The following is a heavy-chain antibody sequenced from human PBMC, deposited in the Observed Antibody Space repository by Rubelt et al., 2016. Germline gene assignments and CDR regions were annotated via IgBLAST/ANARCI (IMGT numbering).Heavy chain of an antibody. Sequence: EVQLVESGGGLIQPGGSLRLSCAASGLTFSTYAMTWVRQAPGKGLEWVSVITDSGSSTYYAESVKGRFTVSRDNSKNTLYLQRNGLRAEDTAVYYCARVRYSGSYHDSFDIWGQGTMVTVSS. CDR3: ARVRYSGSYHDSFDI. V-gene: IGHV3-23*04. CDR1: GLTFSTYA. CDR2: ITDSGSST. J-gene: IGHJ3*02. D-gene: IGHD1-26*01.